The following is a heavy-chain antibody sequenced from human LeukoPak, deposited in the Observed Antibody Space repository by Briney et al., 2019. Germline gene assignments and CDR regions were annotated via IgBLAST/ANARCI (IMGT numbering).Heavy chain of an antibody. CDR3: ARQCYDFWSGYYGGWFDP. D-gene: IGHD3-3*01. Sequence: GESLKISCKGSGYSFTSYWISWVRQMPGKGLEWMGRIDPSDSYTNYSPSFQGHVTISADKSISTAYLQWSSLKASDTAMYYCARQCYDFWSGYYGGWFDPWGQGTLVTVSS. J-gene: IGHJ5*02. CDR2: IDPSDSYT. V-gene: IGHV5-10-1*01. CDR1: GYSFTSYW.